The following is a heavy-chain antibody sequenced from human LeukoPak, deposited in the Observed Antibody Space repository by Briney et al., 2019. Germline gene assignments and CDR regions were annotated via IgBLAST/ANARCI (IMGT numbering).Heavy chain of an antibody. D-gene: IGHD3-22*01. Sequence: SETLSLTCTVSGGSISSYYWSWIRQPPGKGLEWIGYIYYNGSTNYNPSLKSRVTISVDTSKNQFSLKLSSVTAADTAVYYCARDFDYYDSSGYRLYYFDYWGQGTLVTVSS. CDR3: ARDFDYYDSSGYRLYYFDY. J-gene: IGHJ4*02. CDR2: IYYNGST. CDR1: GGSISSYY. V-gene: IGHV4-59*01.